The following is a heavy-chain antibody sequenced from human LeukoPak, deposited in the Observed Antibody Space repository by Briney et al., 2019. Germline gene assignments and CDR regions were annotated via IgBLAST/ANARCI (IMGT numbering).Heavy chain of an antibody. CDR1: GGSISIYY. CDR2: IYDSGST. D-gene: IGHD3-10*01. J-gene: IGHJ6*03. CDR3: ARDTMVRGVSSWRYYMDV. V-gene: IGHV4-59*12. Sequence: SETLSLTCTVSGGSISIYYWSRIRQPPGKGLEWIGYIYDSGSTNYNPSLKSRVTISVDTSKNQFSLKLSSVTAADTAVYYCARDTMVRGVSSWRYYMDVWGKGTTVTVSS.